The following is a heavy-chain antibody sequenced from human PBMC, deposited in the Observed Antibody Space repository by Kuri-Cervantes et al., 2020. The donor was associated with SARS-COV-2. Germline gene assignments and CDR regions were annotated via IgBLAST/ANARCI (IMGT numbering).Heavy chain of an antibody. Sequence: SVKVSCKASGGTFSSYAISWVRQAPGQGLEWMGGIIPILGIANYAQKFQGRVTITADKSTSTAYMELSSLRSEDTAVYYCASHYGGSFGDMDYYYYGMDVWGQGTTVTVSS. CDR2: IIPILGIA. V-gene: IGHV1-69*10. D-gene: IGHD4-23*01. CDR1: GGTFSSYA. CDR3: ASHYGGSFGDMDYYYYGMDV. J-gene: IGHJ6*02.